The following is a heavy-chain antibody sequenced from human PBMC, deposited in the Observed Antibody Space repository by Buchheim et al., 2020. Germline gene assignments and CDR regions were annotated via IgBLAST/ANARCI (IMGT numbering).Heavy chain of an antibody. CDR2: IYAGGST. V-gene: IGHV3-66*02. CDR1: GFAVSDNY. J-gene: IGHJ4*02. CDR3: ARGLARLDY. D-gene: IGHD3/OR15-3a*01. Sequence: EVQLVESGGDLVQPGGSLRLSCAASGFAVSDNYMSWVRQAPGKGLEWVSFIYAGGSTYYAGSMRGRFTISRENSKNTGYLQMNSLRVEDTAVYYCARGLARLDYWGQGTL.